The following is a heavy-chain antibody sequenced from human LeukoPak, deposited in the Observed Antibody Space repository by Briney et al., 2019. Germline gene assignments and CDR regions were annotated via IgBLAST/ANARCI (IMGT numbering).Heavy chain of an antibody. D-gene: IGHD3-16*01. CDR2: IYYSGST. CDR3: ARLSRGNYVWGSYLDY. Sequence: SETLSLTCTVSGGSISSSSYYWGWIRQPPGKGLEWIGSIYYSGSTYYNPSLKSRVTISVDTSKNQFSLKLSSVTAADTAVYYCARLSRGNYVWGSYLDYWGQGTLVTVSS. CDR1: GGSISSSSYY. V-gene: IGHV4-39*01. J-gene: IGHJ4*02.